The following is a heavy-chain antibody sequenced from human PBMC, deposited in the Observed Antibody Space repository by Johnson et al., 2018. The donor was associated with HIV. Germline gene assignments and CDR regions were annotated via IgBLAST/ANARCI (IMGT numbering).Heavy chain of an antibody. CDR2: ISSSGSTI. CDR1: GFTFSDYY. Sequence: QVQLVESGGGLVKPGGSLRLSCAASGFTFSDYYMSWIRQAPGQGLEWVSYISSSGSTIYYADSVKGRFPISRDNAKNSLYLQMNSLRAEGTAVYDCARDLTGTTEHDAAFDIWGQGTMVTVSS. CDR3: ARDLTGTTEHDAAFDI. V-gene: IGHV3-11*04. D-gene: IGHD1-7*01. J-gene: IGHJ3*02.